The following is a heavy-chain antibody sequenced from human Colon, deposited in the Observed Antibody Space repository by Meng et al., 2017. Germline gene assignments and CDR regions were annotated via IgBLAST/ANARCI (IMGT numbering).Heavy chain of an antibody. Sequence: GESLKISCAASGFTFNNYWMTWVRQAPGKGLEWVANIKQDGSDKYYVDSVKGRFTISRDNANNSLYLQMNSLRADDTAVYYCAREEDASGNFYFDHWGQGTLVTVSS. V-gene: IGHV3-7*01. CDR1: GFTFNNYW. D-gene: IGHD3-10*01. J-gene: IGHJ4*02. CDR3: AREEDASGNFYFDH. CDR2: IKQDGSDK.